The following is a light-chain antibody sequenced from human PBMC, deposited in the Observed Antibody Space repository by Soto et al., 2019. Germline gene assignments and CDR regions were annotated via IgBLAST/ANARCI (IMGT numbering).Light chain of an antibody. CDR1: SSDVGGYNY. J-gene: IGLJ1*01. CDR2: EVS. CDR3: SSYTSSNPYV. Sequence: SALTLPASVSRFPGQSITISCTGTSSDVGGYNYVSWYQQHPGKAPKLMIYEVSNRPSGVSNRFSGSKSGNTASLTISGLQAEDEADYYCSSYTSSNPYVFGTGTE. V-gene: IGLV2-14*01.